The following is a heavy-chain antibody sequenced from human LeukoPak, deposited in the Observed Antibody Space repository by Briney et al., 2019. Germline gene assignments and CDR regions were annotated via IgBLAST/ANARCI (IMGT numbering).Heavy chain of an antibody. V-gene: IGHV1-46*01. CDR2: INPSGGST. CDR3: ARDARDSSSWYAHFDY. Sequence: GASVKVSCKASGYTFTSYYMHWVRQAPGQGLEWMGIINPSGGSTSYAQKFQGRVTMTRDMSTSTVYMELSSLRSEDTAVYYCARDARDSSSWYAHFDYWGQGTLVTVSS. J-gene: IGHJ4*02. CDR1: GYTFTSYY. D-gene: IGHD6-13*01.